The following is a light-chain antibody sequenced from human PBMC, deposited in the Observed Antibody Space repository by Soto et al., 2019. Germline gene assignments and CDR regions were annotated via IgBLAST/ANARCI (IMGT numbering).Light chain of an antibody. Sequence: EIVLTQSPATLSLSPGARATLSCRASQSVRGYLAWYQQKPGQAPRLLIYGVSSRASGIPDRFFGSGSGTDFTLTINRLEPEDFAVYYCQQYANSPITFGQGTRLEI. CDR3: QQYANSPIT. CDR2: GVS. CDR1: QSVRGY. J-gene: IGKJ5*01. V-gene: IGKV3-20*01.